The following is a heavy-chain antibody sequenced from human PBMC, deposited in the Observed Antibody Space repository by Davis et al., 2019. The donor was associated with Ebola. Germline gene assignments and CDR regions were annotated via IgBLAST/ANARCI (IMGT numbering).Heavy chain of an antibody. D-gene: IGHD6-6*01. J-gene: IGHJ6*02. CDR2: IIPILGIA. Sequence: AASVKVSCKASGGTFSSYAISWVRQAPGQGLEWMGRIIPILGIANYAQKFQGRVTITADKSTSTAYMELSSLRSDDTAVYYCAREGASSSSLVGKYYYYGMDVWGQGTTVTVSS. CDR1: GGTFSSYA. V-gene: IGHV1-69*04. CDR3: AREGASSSSLVGKYYYYGMDV.